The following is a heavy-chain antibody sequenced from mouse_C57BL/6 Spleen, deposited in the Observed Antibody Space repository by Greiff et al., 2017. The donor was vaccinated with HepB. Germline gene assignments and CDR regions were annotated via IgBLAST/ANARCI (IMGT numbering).Heavy chain of an antibody. Sequence: DVQLQESGPELVKPGASVKISCKASGYSFTGYYMHWVKQSSEKSLEWIGEINPSTGGTSYNQKFKGKATLTVDKSSSTAYMQLKSLTSEDSAVYYCARSNYGSSYGRFAYWGQGTLVTVSA. V-gene: IGHV1-43*01. J-gene: IGHJ3*01. CDR1: GYSFTGYY. CDR3: ARSNYGSSYGRFAY. CDR2: INPSTGGT. D-gene: IGHD1-1*01.